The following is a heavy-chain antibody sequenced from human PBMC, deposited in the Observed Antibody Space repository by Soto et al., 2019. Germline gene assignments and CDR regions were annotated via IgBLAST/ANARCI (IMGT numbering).Heavy chain of an antibody. V-gene: IGHV1-3*01. CDR2: INAGNGNT. D-gene: IGHD6-6*01. CDR1: GYTFTSYA. CDR3: ARTPGGSSSFVDY. J-gene: IGHJ4*02. Sequence: ASVKVSCKASGYTFTSYAMNWVRQAPGQGLEWMGWINAGNGNTKYSQKFQGRVTITRDTSASTAYMELSSLRSEDTAVYYCARTPGGSSSFVDYWGQGTLVTVSS.